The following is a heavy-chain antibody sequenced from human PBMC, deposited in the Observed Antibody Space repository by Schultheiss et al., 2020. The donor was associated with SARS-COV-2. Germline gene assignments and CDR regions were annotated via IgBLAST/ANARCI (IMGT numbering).Heavy chain of an antibody. Sequence: SCAASGFTFSSYSMNWVRQAPGKGLEWVSSISSSSSYIYYADSVKGRFTISRDNAKNSLYLQMNSLRAEDTAVYYCASGGDDILTGYRHNYGMDVWGQGTTVTVSS. J-gene: IGHJ6*02. CDR3: ASGGDDILTGYRHNYGMDV. CDR1: GFTFSSYS. CDR2: ISSSSSYI. D-gene: IGHD3-9*01. V-gene: IGHV3-21*01.